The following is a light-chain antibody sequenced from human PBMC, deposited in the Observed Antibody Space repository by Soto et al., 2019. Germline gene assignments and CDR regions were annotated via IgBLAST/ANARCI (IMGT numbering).Light chain of an antibody. CDR3: QQYNSYSLT. J-gene: IGKJ4*01. CDR2: KAS. V-gene: IGKV1-5*03. CDR1: QSISSW. Sequence: SVGDRVTITCRASQSISSWLAWYQQKPGKAPKLLIYKASSLESGVPSRFSGSGSGTEFTLTISSLQPDDFATYYCQQYNSYSLTFGGGTKVEIK.